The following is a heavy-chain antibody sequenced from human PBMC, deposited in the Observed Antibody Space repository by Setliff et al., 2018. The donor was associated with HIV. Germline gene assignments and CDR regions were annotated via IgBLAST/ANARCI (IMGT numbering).Heavy chain of an antibody. Sequence: PSETLSLTCTVSAGSIRSSTYYWAWIRQPPGKGLEWIGTIYYSGSTYYNPSLKRRATISVDTSKNQFSLKLSSLTAADTAVYYCIIAYSSGWLAPMGFDSWGQGTLVTVSS. D-gene: IGHD6-19*01. CDR2: IYYSGST. CDR1: AGSIRSSTYY. J-gene: IGHJ4*02. V-gene: IGHV4-39*01. CDR3: IIAYSSGWLAPMGFDS.